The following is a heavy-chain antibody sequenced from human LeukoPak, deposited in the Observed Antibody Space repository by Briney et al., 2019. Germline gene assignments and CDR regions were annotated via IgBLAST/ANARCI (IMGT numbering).Heavy chain of an antibody. D-gene: IGHD3-10*01. J-gene: IGHJ4*02. CDR1: GFTFSNYA. CDR2: ISGSGGNT. V-gene: IGHV3-23*01. Sequence: GGSLRLSCAASGFTFSNYAMSWVRQAPGKGLEWVSTISGSGGNTYYADSVKGRFTISRDNAKNSLYLQMNSLRAEDTALYYCAKDIFTMVRGVVDYWGQGTLVTVSS. CDR3: AKDIFTMVRGVVDY.